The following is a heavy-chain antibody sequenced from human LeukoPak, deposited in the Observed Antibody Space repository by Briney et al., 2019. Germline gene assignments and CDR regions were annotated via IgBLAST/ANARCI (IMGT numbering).Heavy chain of an antibody. J-gene: IGHJ4*02. CDR2: IDWDDSK. D-gene: IGHD3-3*01. V-gene: IGHV2-70*11. CDR1: GFSLNTSELS. Sequence: RRSGPTLVNPTQTLSLTCTFSGFSLNTSELSVSWIRQAPGKALEWLARIDWDDSKYYNPSLKTRVTISKDASGNQVVLTVTNVAPVDTATYYCARMPSSGFLGATVGHIDSWGQGNLVTVAS. CDR3: ARMPSSGFLGATVGHIDS.